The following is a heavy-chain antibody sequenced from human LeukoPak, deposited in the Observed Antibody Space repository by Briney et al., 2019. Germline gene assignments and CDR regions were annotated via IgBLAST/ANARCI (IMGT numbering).Heavy chain of an antibody. Sequence: SETLSLTCSVSGGSITTFYWSWIRQPPGKGLEWIGYIYNSGSTNYNPSLKSRFTISVDTSNNQVSLKVRSVTAADTAVYYCARSTRSWFDPWGQGTLVTVSS. CDR1: GGSITTFY. V-gene: IGHV4-59*01. CDR3: ARSTRSWFDP. J-gene: IGHJ5*02. CDR2: IYNSGST. D-gene: IGHD1-26*01.